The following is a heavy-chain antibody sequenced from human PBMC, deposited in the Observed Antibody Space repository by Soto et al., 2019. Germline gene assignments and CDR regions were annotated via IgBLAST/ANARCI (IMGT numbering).Heavy chain of an antibody. Sequence: QLQLQESGSGLVRPSQTLSLTCAVSGGSISSGGYSWNWIRQPPGKGLEWIGDSYHSGGTLYNPSLTSRVTLSVAKSTTPFPPKLSSVTAADTAVYYCARDHLEGNWFDPWGQGTLVTVSS. J-gene: IGHJ5*02. CDR1: GGSISSGGYS. CDR2: SYHSGGT. V-gene: IGHV4-30-2*01. CDR3: ARDHLEGNWFDP.